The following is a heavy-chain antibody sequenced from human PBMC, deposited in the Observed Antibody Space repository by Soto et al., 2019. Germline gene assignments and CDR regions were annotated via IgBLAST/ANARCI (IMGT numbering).Heavy chain of an antibody. CDR1: GFTFSHYA. J-gene: IGHJ3*01. CDR2: IFGSGAPT. D-gene: IGHD3-16*01. CDR3: TREASSWGFAFDL. V-gene: IGHV3-23*01. Sequence: EVQLLESGGGLVQPGGSLRLSCAASGFTFSHYAMSWVRQAPGKGLQWVSTIFGSGAPTHYADSVQGRFGISRDNSNNMLLLEMNSIKDEDTAVYYCTREASSWGFAFDLWGQGTRVAVSS.